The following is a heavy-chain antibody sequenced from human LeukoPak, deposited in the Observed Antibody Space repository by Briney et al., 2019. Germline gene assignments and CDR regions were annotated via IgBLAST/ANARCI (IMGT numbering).Heavy chain of an antibody. Sequence: GGSPRLSCAASGFTFSSYWMSWVRQAPGKGLEWVANIKQDGSEKYYVDSVKGRFTISRDNAKNSLYLQMNSLRAEDTAVYYCARDVRGRTPLKLGMKWFDPWGQGTRVTVSS. CDR3: ARDVRGRTPLKLGMKWFDP. D-gene: IGHD7-27*01. V-gene: IGHV3-7*01. J-gene: IGHJ5*02. CDR1: GFTFSSYW. CDR2: IKQDGSEK.